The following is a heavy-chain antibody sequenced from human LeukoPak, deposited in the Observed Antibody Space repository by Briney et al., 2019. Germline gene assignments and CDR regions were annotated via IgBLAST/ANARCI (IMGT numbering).Heavy chain of an antibody. CDR2: INHSGST. CDR3: ARSIAVAGHFDY. D-gene: IGHD6-19*01. CDR1: GGSFSGYY. Sequence: SETLSLTCAVYGGSFSGYYWSWIRQPPGKGLEWIGEINHSGSTYYNPSLKSRVTISVDRSKNQFSLKLSSVTAADTAVYYCARSIAVAGHFDYWDQGTLVTVSS. V-gene: IGHV4-34*01. J-gene: IGHJ4*02.